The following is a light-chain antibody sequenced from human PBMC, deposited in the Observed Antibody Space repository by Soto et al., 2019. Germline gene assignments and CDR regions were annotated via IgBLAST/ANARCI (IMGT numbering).Light chain of an antibody. CDR3: QKYNSAPSLT. Sequence: DIQMTQSPSSLSASVGDRVTITCRASQGISNYLAWYQQKPGKVPKLLIYAASTLQAGVPSRFSGSGSGTDFTLTISSLQPEDVSTYYCQKYNSAPSLTFGGGTKVEIK. V-gene: IGKV1-27*01. CDR1: QGISNY. J-gene: IGKJ4*01. CDR2: AAS.